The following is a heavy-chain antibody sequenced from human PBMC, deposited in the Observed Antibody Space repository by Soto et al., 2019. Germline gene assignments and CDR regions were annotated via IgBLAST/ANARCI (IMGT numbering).Heavy chain of an antibody. CDR2: ISSSSSTI. J-gene: IGHJ4*02. Sequence: GGSLRLSCAASGFTFSSYSMNWVRQAPGKGLEWVSYISSSSSTIYYADSVKGRFTISSDNAKNSLYLQMNSLRDEDTAVYYCAREPSGSYLWFDYWGQGTLVTVSS. CDR3: AREPSGSYLWFDY. CDR1: GFTFSSYS. D-gene: IGHD1-26*01. V-gene: IGHV3-48*02.